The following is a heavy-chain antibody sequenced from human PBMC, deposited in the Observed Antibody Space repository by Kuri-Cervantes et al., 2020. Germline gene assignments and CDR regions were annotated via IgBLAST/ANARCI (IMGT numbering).Heavy chain of an antibody. Sequence: LSCTVSGGSISSGDYYWSWIRQPPGKGLEWIGYIYYSGSTYYNPSLKSRVTISVDTSKNQFSLKLSSVTAADTAVYYCARGSSWYRDWFDPWGQGTLVTVSS. V-gene: IGHV4-30-4*01. CDR3: ARGSSWYRDWFDP. CDR1: GGSISSGDYY. J-gene: IGHJ5*02. CDR2: IYYSGST. D-gene: IGHD6-13*01.